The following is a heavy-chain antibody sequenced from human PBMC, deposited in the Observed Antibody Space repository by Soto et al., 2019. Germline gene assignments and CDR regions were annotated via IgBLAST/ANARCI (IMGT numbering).Heavy chain of an antibody. J-gene: IGHJ3*02. D-gene: IGHD2-2*01. CDR3: AKDPSTLVNPGDAFDI. CDR1: GFTFSSYA. CDR2: ISGSGGST. V-gene: IGHV3-23*01. Sequence: HPGGSLRLSCAASGFTFSSYAMSWVRQAPGKGLEWVSAISGSGGSTYYADSVKGRFTISRDNSKNTLYLQMNSLRAEDTAVYYSAKDPSTLVNPGDAFDIWGQGTMVTVSS.